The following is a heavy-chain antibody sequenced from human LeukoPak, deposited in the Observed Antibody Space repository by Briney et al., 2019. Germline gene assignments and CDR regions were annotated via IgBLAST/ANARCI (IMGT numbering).Heavy chain of an antibody. CDR3: TTDRGMIVVVQALVDD. CDR1: GFTFSNAW. J-gene: IGHJ4*02. CDR2: IKSKTDGGTT. V-gene: IGHV3-15*01. Sequence: GGSLRLSCAAFGFTFSNAWMSWVRQAPGKGLEWVGRIKSKTDGGTTDYAAPVKGRLTISRDDSKNTLYLQMNSLKTEDTAVYYCTTDRGMIVVVQALVDDWGQGTLVTVSS. D-gene: IGHD3-22*01.